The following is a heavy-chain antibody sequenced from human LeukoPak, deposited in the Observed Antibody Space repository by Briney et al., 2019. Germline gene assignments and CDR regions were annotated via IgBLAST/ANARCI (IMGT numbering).Heavy chain of an antibody. J-gene: IGHJ5*02. V-gene: IGHV3-23*01. CDR2: ISGSGGST. Sequence: GGSLRLSCAASGFTFSSYAMSWVRQAPGKGLGWVSAISGSGGSTYYAGSVKGRFTISRDNSKNTLYLQMNSLRAEDTAVYYCAKTYCSSTSCYTGGFDPWGQGTLVTVSS. D-gene: IGHD2-2*02. CDR3: AKTYCSSTSCYTGGFDP. CDR1: GFTFSSYA.